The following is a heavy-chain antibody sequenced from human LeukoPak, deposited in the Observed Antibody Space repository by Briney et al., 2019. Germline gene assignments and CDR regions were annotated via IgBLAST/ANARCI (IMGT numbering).Heavy chain of an antibody. CDR2: ILSDGSKK. CDR3: ARGYCSSISCYVDY. Sequence: PTGGSLRLSCAASGFTFSTYAMHWVRQAPGKGLEWVAVILSDGSKKFYADSVKGRLTVSRDNSRNTLYLQVNSLRAEDTAVYYCARGYCSSISCYVDYWGQGTLVAVSS. V-gene: IGHV3-30*04. D-gene: IGHD2-2*01. J-gene: IGHJ4*02. CDR1: GFTFSTYA.